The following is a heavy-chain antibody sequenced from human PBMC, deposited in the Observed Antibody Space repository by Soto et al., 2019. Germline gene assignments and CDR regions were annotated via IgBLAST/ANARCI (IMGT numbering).Heavy chain of an antibody. CDR1: GASIRSGGYY. CDR2: IYYTGST. J-gene: IGHJ4*02. V-gene: IGHV4-31*02. Sequence: SETLFLTCSVCGASIRSGGYYWSWLRQSPGKGLEWIGHIYYTGSTFYSPSLKSRLTISLDTSKNQFSLDLRSVTAADTAMYYCARIEMASIKWGRGTLVTVSS. CDR3: ARIEMASIK.